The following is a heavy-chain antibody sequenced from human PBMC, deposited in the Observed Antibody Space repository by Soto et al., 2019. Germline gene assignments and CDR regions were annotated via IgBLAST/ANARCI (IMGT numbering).Heavy chain of an antibody. CDR1: QFSVSKNY. CDR3: ARDDEGGRYCDLGY. D-gene: IGHD3-10*01. J-gene: IGHJ4*02. V-gene: IGHV3-66*01. CDR2: IYGADKT. Sequence: GGSLRLSCVVSQFSVSKNYMTWVRQAPGKGLEWVSIIYGADKTYYADSVKGRFTISRDNSKNTLYLQMNSLRTEDTAIYYCARDDEGGRYCDLGYWGQGTLVTVSS.